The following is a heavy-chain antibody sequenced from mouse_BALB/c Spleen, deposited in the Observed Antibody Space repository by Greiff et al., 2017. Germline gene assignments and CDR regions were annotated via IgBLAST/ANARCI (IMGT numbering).Heavy chain of an antibody. J-gene: IGHJ2*01. CDR3: ARGGYYGTFDY. D-gene: IGHD1-1*01. Sequence: EVKLVESGGGLVQPGGSLKLSCAASGFTFSSYGMSWVRQTPDKRLELVATINSNGGSTYYPDSVKGRFTISRDNAKNTLYLQMSSLKSEDTAMYYCARGGYYGTFDYWGQGTTLTVSS. CDR1: GFTFSSYG. CDR2: INSNGGST. V-gene: IGHV5-6-3*01.